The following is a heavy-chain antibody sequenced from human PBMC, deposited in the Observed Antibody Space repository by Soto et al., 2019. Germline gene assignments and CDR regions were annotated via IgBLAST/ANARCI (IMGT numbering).Heavy chain of an antibody. CDR2: IYWDDDK. CDR1: GFSLSSDGVG. Sequence: QITLKESGPTLVKPTQTLTLTCTVSGFSLSSDGVGVAWIRQPPGKALEWLALIYWDDDKRYSPSLKTRLTISKDTSKNKVVLTMTNMDPVDTATYYCAHAYGGTSWPNDAFDVWGQGTVVTVSS. V-gene: IGHV2-5*02. J-gene: IGHJ3*01. CDR3: AHAYGGTSWPNDAFDV. D-gene: IGHD2-2*01.